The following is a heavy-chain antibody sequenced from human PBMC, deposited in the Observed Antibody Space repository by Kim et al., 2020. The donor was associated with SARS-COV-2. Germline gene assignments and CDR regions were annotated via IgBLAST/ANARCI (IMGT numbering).Heavy chain of an antibody. CDR2: ISSKSTYT. CDR3: ARIVGLVSSPFDS. V-gene: IGHV3-11*03. D-gene: IGHD2-21*01. CDR1: GFTFSDYN. J-gene: IGHJ4*02. Sequence: GGSLRLSCAAAGFTFSDYNMTWIRQVPGKGLEWLSFISSKSTYTNYADSVQGRFTISRDNAKNFLFLQLDNLRAEDSALYYCARIVGLVSSPFDSWGQGSMVTVSS.